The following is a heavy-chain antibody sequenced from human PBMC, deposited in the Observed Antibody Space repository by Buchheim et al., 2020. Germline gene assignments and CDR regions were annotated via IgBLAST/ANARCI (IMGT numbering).Heavy chain of an antibody. CDR1: GGTFSSYV. CDR2: IIPIHAST. V-gene: IGHV1-69*01. J-gene: IGHJ4*02. D-gene: IGHD4/OR15-4a*01. Sequence: QVQLVQSGAEVKKPGSSVKVSCRASGGTFSSYVLSWVRQAPGQGLEWMGGIIPIHASTKYAQKFQGRVTITADESTSTAYMDLSSLKSEDTAVYYCATGAASQIDHWGQGTL. CDR3: ATGAASQIDH.